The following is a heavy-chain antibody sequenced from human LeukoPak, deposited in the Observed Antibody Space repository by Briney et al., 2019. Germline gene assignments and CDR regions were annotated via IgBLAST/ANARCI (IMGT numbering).Heavy chain of an antibody. D-gene: IGHD3-16*02. J-gene: IGHJ4*02. V-gene: IGHV3-73*01. CDR3: TSFDWDYVWGGYRPL. CDR1: GFTFSGSA. Sequence: GGSLRLSCAASGFTFSGSAMHWVRQASGKGLEWVGRIRSKANSYATAYAASVKGRFTISRDDSKNTAYLQMNSLKTEDTAVYYCTSFDWDYVWGGYRPLWGQGTLVTVSS. CDR2: IRSKANSYAT.